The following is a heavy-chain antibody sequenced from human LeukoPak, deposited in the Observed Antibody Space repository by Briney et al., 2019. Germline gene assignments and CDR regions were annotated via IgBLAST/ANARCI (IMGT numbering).Heavy chain of an antibody. CDR3: AYIYCSSTSCYDP. CDR1: GFTFSSYA. V-gene: IGHV3-23*01. Sequence: GGSLRLSCAASGFTFSSYAMSWVRQAPEKGLEWVSAISGSGGSTYYADSVKGRFTISRDNSKNTLYLQVNSLRAEDTAVYYCAYIYCSSTSCYDPWGQGTLVTVSS. J-gene: IGHJ5*02. CDR2: ISGSGGST. D-gene: IGHD2-2*01.